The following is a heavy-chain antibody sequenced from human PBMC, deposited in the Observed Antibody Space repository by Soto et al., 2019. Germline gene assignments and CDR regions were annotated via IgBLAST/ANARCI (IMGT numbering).Heavy chain of an antibody. D-gene: IGHD1-1*01. CDR1: GGSISSSSYY. V-gene: IGHV4-39*01. Sequence: SETLSLTCTVSGGSISSSSYYWGWIRQPPGKGLEWIGSIYYSGSTYYNPSLKSRVTISVDTSKNQFSLKLSSVTAADTAVYYCARHPGTGRGVRYYYGMDVWGQGTTVT. J-gene: IGHJ6*02. CDR3: ARHPGTGRGVRYYYGMDV. CDR2: IYYSGST.